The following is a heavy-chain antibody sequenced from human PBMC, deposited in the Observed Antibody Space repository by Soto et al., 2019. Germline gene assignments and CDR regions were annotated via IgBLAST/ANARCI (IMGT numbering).Heavy chain of an antibody. D-gene: IGHD3-16*01. CDR2: INGSGGGT. CDR3: AKVAVAENGVWDWFDS. V-gene: IGHV3-23*01. CDR1: GFNFRNYD. J-gene: IGHJ5*01. Sequence: EVQLLESGGGLVQPGGSLRLSCAASGFNFRNYDMSWVRQAPGKGLEWVSSINGSGGGTYYADSVKGRFTVSRDDSKEPLYLQLSSLRVDDTAVYYCAKVAVAENGVWDWFDSWGQGALVTVSS.